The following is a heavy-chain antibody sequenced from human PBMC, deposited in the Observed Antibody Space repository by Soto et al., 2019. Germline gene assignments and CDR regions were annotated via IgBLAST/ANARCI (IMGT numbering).Heavy chain of an antibody. CDR3: ARLLRDTYASIAVAGPYYFDY. D-gene: IGHD6-19*01. CDR2: IYPGDSDT. V-gene: IGHV5-51*01. Sequence: AGESLKISWSGSGYSFTSYCIGLVLQMPGKGMDWMGIIYPGDSDTRYSPSFQGQVTISADKSISTAYLQWSSLKASDTAMYYCARLLRDTYASIAVAGPYYFDYWGQGTLVTVSS. J-gene: IGHJ4*02. CDR1: GYSFTSYC.